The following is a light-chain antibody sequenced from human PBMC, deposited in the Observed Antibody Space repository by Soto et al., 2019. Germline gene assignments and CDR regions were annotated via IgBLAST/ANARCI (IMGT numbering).Light chain of an antibody. CDR1: QSVADN. V-gene: IGKV3-15*01. CDR2: GAS. Sequence: ELVMTQSPATLSVSPGEIVTLSCMSSQSVADNLAWFQQKPGQGPRLLIYGASTRATGIPARFSGSGSETDFTLTISSLRSEDSAVYHCQQYNNWPITFGQGTRLAIK. CDR3: QQYNNWPIT. J-gene: IGKJ5*01.